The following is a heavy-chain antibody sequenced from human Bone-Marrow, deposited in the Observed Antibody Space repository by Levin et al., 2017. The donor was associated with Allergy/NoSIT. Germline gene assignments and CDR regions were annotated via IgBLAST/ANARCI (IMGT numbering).Heavy chain of an antibody. Sequence: GGSLRLSCAASGFSLHNYAMSWVRRAPGKGLEWVSTISSTSEDTYYADSVRGRFTISRDKSQNTLFLQLNSLRADDTAIYYCARDRSPHLWFPLWSYWGQGTLVTVSS. CDR2: ISSTSEDT. J-gene: IGHJ4*02. V-gene: IGHV3-23*01. D-gene: IGHD5-18*01. CDR3: ARDRSPHLWFPLWSY. CDR1: GFSLHNYA.